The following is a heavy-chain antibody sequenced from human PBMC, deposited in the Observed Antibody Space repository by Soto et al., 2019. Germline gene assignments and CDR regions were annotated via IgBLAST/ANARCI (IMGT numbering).Heavy chain of an antibody. V-gene: IGHV4-39*01. CDR1: GGSISIGGYD. CDR2: IYYSGST. Sequence: PPETLSLTCTVSGGSISIGGYDWSWIRQHPGKGLEWIGSIYYSGSTYYNPSLKSRVTISVDTSKNQFSLKLSSVTAADTAVYYCARNERRATVNRFKGVDPWGQGTLVPVSS. J-gene: IGHJ5*02. D-gene: IGHD4-17*01. CDR3: ARNERRATVNRFKGVDP.